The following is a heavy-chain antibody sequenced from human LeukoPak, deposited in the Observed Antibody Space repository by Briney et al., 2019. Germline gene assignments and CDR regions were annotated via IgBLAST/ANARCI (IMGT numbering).Heavy chain of an antibody. J-gene: IGHJ4*02. V-gene: IGHV3-30*18. CDR1: GFTYSSYG. CDR3: AKDLHCSSTSCYSTPGDY. D-gene: IGHD2-2*01. Sequence: GGSLRLSCAASGFTYSSYGMHLVRQAAGKGLEWVAVMSYDGSNKYYADSVKGRFTISRDNSKNTLYLQMNSLRAEDTAVYYCAKDLHCSSTSCYSTPGDYWGQGTLVTVSS. CDR2: MSYDGSNK.